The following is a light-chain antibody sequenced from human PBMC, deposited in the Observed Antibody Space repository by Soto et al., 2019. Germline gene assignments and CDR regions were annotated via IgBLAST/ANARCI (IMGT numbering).Light chain of an antibody. Sequence: EVMLTQSPGTLSLSPGERATLSCRASQSVSSNYLAWYQQKSGQAHRLLIYDASNRATGTPDRFSGSGSGTDFTLTIRRLEPEDFAVYYCQHYDTSPRTFGQGTKVEFK. CDR2: DAS. J-gene: IGKJ1*01. V-gene: IGKV3-20*01. CDR1: QSVSSNY. CDR3: QHYDTSPRT.